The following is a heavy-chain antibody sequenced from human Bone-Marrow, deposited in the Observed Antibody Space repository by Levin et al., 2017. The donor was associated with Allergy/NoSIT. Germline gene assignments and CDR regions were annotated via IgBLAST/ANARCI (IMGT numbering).Heavy chain of an antibody. CDR1: GFTFSRYD. Sequence: GGSLRLSCAASGFTFSRYDIHWVRQAPGKGLEWVSSISSSADSTSHADSVKGRFTISRDDSRDTVFLQVSSLRAEDTAIYYCAKPMYSDGWFYFDYWGQGTLVTVSP. V-gene: IGHV3-23*01. J-gene: IGHJ4*02. CDR2: ISSSADST. CDR3: AKPMYSDGWFYFDY. D-gene: IGHD5-24*01.